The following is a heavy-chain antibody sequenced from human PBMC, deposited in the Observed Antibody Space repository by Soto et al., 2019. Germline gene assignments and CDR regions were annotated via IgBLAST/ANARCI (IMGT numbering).Heavy chain of an antibody. V-gene: IGHV3-66*01. Sequence: PGGSLRLSCAASGFTVSSNYMSWVRQAPGKGLEWVSVIYSGGSTYYADSVKGRFTISRDNSKNTLYLQMNSLRAEDTAVYYCAREPPYGRGGFDPWGQGTLVTVSS. CDR3: AREPPYGRGGFDP. D-gene: IGHD3-10*01. CDR1: GFTVSSNY. J-gene: IGHJ5*02. CDR2: IYSGGST.